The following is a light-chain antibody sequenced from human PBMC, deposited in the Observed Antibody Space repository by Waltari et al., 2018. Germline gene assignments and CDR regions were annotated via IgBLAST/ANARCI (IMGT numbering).Light chain of an antibody. CDR1: QSVSSN. CDR3: QQYNKWPLIT. J-gene: IGKJ5*01. Sequence: EILMTQSPATLSVSPGEGATLYCRASQSVSSNLAWDQQKPGQAPTLLIFGASTRATGIPARFSGSGSGTEFTLTISSLQSEDFAVYYCQQYNKWPLITFGQGTRLEIK. V-gene: IGKV3-15*01. CDR2: GAS.